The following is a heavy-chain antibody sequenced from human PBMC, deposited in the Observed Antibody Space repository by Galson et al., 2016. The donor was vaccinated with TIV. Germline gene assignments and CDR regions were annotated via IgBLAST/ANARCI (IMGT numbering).Heavy chain of an antibody. J-gene: IGHJ5*02. Sequence: SVKVSCKASGVTFSYFAFSWVRQAPGQGLEWMGGIVPMFGTTNYAQKFQGRVTISADESTTTAYLELSSLRSEETAVYYCARGSGIYASSGYFLFAHWGQGTLVTVSS. V-gene: IGHV1-69*13. CDR2: IVPMFGTT. CDR3: ARGSGIYASSGYFLFAH. CDR1: GVTFSYFA. D-gene: IGHD3-22*01.